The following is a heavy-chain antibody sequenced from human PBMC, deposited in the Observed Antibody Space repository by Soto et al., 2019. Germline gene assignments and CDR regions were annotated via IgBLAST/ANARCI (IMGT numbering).Heavy chain of an antibody. V-gene: IGHV3-13*01. Sequence: GGSLILSCAASGFTFSSYDMHWVRQATGKGLEWVSAIGTAGDTYYPGSVKGRFTISRENAKNSLYLQMNSLRAGDTAVYYCARAPYDSSGFDYWGQGTLVTVSS. CDR2: IGTAGDT. J-gene: IGHJ4*02. CDR1: GFTFSSYD. CDR3: ARAPYDSSGFDY. D-gene: IGHD3-22*01.